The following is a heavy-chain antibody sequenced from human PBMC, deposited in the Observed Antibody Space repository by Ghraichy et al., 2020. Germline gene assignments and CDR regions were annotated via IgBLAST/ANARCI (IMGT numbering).Heavy chain of an antibody. D-gene: IGHD4-17*01. Sequence: SQTLSLTCAISGDSVSSNSAAWNWIRQSPSRGLEWLGRTYYRSKWYNDYAVSVKSRITINPDTSKNQFSLQLNSVTPEDTAVYYCARGSTVTTYPGYYYYGMDVWGQGTTVTVSS. CDR3: ARGSTVTTYPGYYYYGMDV. V-gene: IGHV6-1*01. CDR2: TYYRSKWYN. CDR1: GDSVSSNSAA. J-gene: IGHJ6*02.